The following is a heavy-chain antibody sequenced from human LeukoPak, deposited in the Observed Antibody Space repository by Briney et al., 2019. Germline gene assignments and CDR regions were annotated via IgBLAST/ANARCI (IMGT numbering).Heavy chain of an antibody. Sequence: SGTLSLTCTVSGGSISSSSYYWGWIRQPPGKGLEWIGSIYYSGSTYYNPSLKSRVTISVDTSKNQFSLKLSSVTAADTAVYYCARHLQGGLMQWLPQAYYFDYWGQGTLVTVSS. CDR3: ARHLQGGLMQWLPQAYYFDY. D-gene: IGHD6-19*01. CDR1: GGSISSSSYY. CDR2: IYYSGST. J-gene: IGHJ4*02. V-gene: IGHV4-39*01.